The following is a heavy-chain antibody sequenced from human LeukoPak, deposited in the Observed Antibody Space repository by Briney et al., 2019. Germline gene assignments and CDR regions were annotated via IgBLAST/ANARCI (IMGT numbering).Heavy chain of an antibody. J-gene: IGHJ4*02. Sequence: QSGGSLRLSCAASGFTFSSYAMSWVRQAPGKGLEWVSVISGSGDSTYYVDSAKGRFTISRDNSKNTLYLQMNSLRVEDTAVYYCAKEGGLRSSWSFDFWGQGILVIVSS. V-gene: IGHV3-23*01. CDR1: GFTFSSYA. CDR3: AKEGGLRSSWSFDF. CDR2: ISGSGDST. D-gene: IGHD6-13*01.